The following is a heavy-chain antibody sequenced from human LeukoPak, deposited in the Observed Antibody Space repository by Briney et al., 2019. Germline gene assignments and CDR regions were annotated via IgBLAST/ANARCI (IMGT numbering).Heavy chain of an antibody. V-gene: IGHV3-66*01. CDR3: ARDVGETYAFDI. CDR2: IYSGGST. CDR1: GFTFSTYD. Sequence: PGGSLRLSCAASGFTFSTYDMNWVRQAPGKGLEWVSVIYSGGSTYYADSVKGRFTISRDNSKNTLYLQMNSLRAEDTAVYYCARDVGETYAFDIWGQGTMVTVSS. J-gene: IGHJ3*02. D-gene: IGHD3-10*01.